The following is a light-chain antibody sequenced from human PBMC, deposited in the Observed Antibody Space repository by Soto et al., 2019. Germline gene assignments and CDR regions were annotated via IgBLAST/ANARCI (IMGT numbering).Light chain of an antibody. CDR2: EVN. V-gene: IGLV2-8*01. J-gene: IGLJ1*01. CDR3: STYAGXSNV. Sequence: QSSLTQPPSASGSPGQSVTISCTGTSSDVCGCNYFSWYQQHPGKAPKLMIYEVNKRPSGVPDRFSGSKSGNTASLTVSGLQAEDEADYYRSTYAGXSNVVGTGTKVXV. CDR1: SSDVCGCNY.